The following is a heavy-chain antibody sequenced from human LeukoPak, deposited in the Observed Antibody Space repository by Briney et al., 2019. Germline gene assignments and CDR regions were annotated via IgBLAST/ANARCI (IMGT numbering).Heavy chain of an antibody. V-gene: IGHV4-31*03. CDR2: IYYSGST. D-gene: IGHD3-22*01. Sequence: SETLSLTCTVSGGSISSGGYYLSWIREHPGKGLEWIGYIYYSGSTYYNPSLKSRVTISVDTSKNQFSLKLSSVTAADTAVYYCARENDSSGYYLDYWGQGTLVTVSS. J-gene: IGHJ4*02. CDR1: GGSISSGGYY. CDR3: ARENDSSGYYLDY.